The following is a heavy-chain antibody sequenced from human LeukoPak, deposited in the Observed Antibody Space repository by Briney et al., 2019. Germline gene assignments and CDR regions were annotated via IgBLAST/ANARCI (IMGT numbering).Heavy chain of an antibody. J-gene: IGHJ5*02. CDR3: ARHSSTWSWFDP. V-gene: IGHV4-59*08. CDR1: GGSISTYY. D-gene: IGHD6-13*01. Sequence: SETLSLTCTVSGGSISTYYWSWIRQPPGKGLEWIGYISYSGSTNYNPSLKSRVTISVDTSENQFSLKLSSVTAADTAVYYCARHSSTWSWFDPWGQGTLVPVSS. CDR2: ISYSGST.